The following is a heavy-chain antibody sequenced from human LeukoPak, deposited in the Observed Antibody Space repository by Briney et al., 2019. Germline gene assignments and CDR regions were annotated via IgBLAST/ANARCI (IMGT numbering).Heavy chain of an antibody. CDR3: ARAFRRFHY. CDR1: GFTFSSYW. V-gene: IGHV3-7*01. Sequence: GESLTLSCAASGFTFSSYWMTWVRQAPGKGLEWMANIKLDGSEKYYVDSVKGRFTISRDNAKNSLDLQMYSLRAEDSAVYYCARAFRRFHYWGQGTLVTVSS. J-gene: IGHJ4*02. CDR2: IKLDGSEK.